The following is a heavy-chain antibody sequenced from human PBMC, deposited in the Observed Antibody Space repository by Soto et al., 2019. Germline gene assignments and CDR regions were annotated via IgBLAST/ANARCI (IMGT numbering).Heavy chain of an antibody. D-gene: IGHD3-3*01. CDR1: GYSFTSYA. J-gene: IGHJ6*04. CDR2: INAGNGNT. CDR3: AEDFGVLPSGWAV. V-gene: IGHV1-3*01. Sequence: ASVKVSCKACGYSFTSYAMHWVRQAPGQRLEWMGWINAGNGNTKYSQKFQGRVTITRDTSASTAYMELSSLRSEDTAVYYCAEDFGVLPSGWAVWGKGTTVPVSS.